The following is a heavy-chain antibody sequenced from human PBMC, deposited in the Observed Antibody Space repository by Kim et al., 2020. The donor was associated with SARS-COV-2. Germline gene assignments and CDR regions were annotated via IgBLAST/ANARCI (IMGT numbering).Heavy chain of an antibody. Sequence: ASVKVSCKASGYTFTSYGISWVRQAPGQGLEWMGWISAYNGNTNYAQKLQGRVTMTTDTSTSTAYMELRSLRSDDTAVYYCARQVCGGDCYYWEYYYGMDVWGQGTTVTVSS. CDR3: ARQVCGGDCYYWEYYYGMDV. J-gene: IGHJ6*02. CDR2: ISAYNGNT. CDR1: GYTFTSYG. D-gene: IGHD2-21*02. V-gene: IGHV1-18*04.